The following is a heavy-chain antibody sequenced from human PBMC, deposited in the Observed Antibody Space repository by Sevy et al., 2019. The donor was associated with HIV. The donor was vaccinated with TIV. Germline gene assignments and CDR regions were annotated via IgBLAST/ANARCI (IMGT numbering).Heavy chain of an antibody. Sequence: GGSLRLSCAASGFTFSSYGMHWVRQAPGKGLEWVAVISYDGSNKYYADSVKGRFTISRDNSKNTLYLQMNSLRAEDTAVYYCAKSGRVVLRYFDWLWPRGEYFQHWGQGTLVTVSS. J-gene: IGHJ1*01. CDR2: ISYDGSNK. CDR1: GFTFSSYG. CDR3: AKSGRVVLRYFDWLWPRGEYFQH. V-gene: IGHV3-30*18. D-gene: IGHD3-9*01.